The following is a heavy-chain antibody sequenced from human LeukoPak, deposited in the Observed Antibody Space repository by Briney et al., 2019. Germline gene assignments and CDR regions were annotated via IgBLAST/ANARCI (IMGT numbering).Heavy chain of an antibody. J-gene: IGHJ3*02. CDR2: ISGGGGST. CDR3: ARDLGAFDI. CDR1: GFTFSSYD. V-gene: IGHV3-23*01. Sequence: PGGSLRLSCAASGFTFSSYDMSWVRQAPGKGLEWVSAISGGGGSTSYADSVKGRFTISRDNAKNTLYLQMNSLRAGDTAVYYCARDLGAFDIWGQGTMVTVSS. D-gene: IGHD7-27*01.